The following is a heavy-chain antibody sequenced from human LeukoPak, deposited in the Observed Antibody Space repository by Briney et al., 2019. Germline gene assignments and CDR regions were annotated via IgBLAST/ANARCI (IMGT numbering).Heavy chain of an antibody. Sequence: SETLSLTCTVSGGSISSSSYYWGWIRQPPGKGLEWIGSIYYSGSTYYNPSLKSRVTISVDTSKNQLSLKLSSVTAADTAVYYCARRQGNRAAAGTGWFDPWGQGTLVTVSS. CDR3: ARRQGNRAAAGTGWFDP. D-gene: IGHD6-13*01. J-gene: IGHJ5*02. CDR2: IYYSGST. CDR1: GGSISSSSYY. V-gene: IGHV4-39*01.